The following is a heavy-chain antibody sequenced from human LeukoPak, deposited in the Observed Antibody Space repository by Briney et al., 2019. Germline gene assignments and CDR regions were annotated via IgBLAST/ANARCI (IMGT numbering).Heavy chain of an antibody. CDR1: GGSISSYY. Sequence: SETLSLTCTVSGGSISSYYWSWIRQPPGKGLEWIGYIYYSGSTYYNPSLKSRITISRDTSKNQFSLRLNSVTAADTAVYYCARAFGSGSSYLTSSYGMDFWGQGTTVTVS. CDR3: ARAFGSGSSYLTSSYGMDF. V-gene: IGHV4-59*06. CDR2: IYYSGST. J-gene: IGHJ6*02. D-gene: IGHD3-10*01.